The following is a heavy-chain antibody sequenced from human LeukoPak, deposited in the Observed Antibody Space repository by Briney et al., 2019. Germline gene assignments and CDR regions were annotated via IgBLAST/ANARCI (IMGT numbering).Heavy chain of an antibody. Sequence: GESLKISCKVSGYSFTSQWIGWVRQMPGKGLEWMGIIYPGDSDTRYSPTFRGQVTMSADKSITTAYLQWDNLRASDSAIYYRARDKSDSQGVFDFWGQGTLVTVSS. D-gene: IGHD3-16*01. CDR3: ARDKSDSQGVFDF. V-gene: IGHV5-51*01. CDR1: GYSFTSQW. J-gene: IGHJ4*02. CDR2: IYPGDSDT.